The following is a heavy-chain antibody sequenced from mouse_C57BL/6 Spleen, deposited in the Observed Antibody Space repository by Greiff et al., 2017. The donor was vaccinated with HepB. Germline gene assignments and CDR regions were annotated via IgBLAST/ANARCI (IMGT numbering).Heavy chain of an antibody. CDR1: GYAFSSSW. CDR2: IYPGDGDT. J-gene: IGHJ2*01. V-gene: IGHV1-82*01. CDR3: AREVRSYFDY. Sequence: QVQLQQSGPELVKPGASVKISCKASGYAFSSSWMNWVKQRPGKGLEWIGRIYPGDGDTNYNGKFKGKATLTADKSSSTAYMQLSSLTSEDSAVYCCAREVRSYFDYWGQGTTLTVSS.